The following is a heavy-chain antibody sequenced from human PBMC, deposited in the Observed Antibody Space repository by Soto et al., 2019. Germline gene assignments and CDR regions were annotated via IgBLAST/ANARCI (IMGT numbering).Heavy chain of an antibody. Sequence: GGSLRLSCAASGFTFTRYSMNWVRQAPGKGLEWVSSISSTTNYIYYGDSMKGRFTISRDNAKNSLYLEMNSLRAEDTAVYYCARESEDLTSNFDYWGQGXLVTVSS. CDR3: ARESEDLTSNFDY. J-gene: IGHJ4*02. CDR2: ISSTTNYI. V-gene: IGHV3-21*06. CDR1: GFTFTRYS.